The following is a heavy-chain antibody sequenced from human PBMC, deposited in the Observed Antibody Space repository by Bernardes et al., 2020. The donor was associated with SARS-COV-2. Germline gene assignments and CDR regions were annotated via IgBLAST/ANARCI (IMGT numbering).Heavy chain of an antibody. D-gene: IGHD3-10*01. Sequence: GSLRLSCAASGFTVNTNYINWVRQAPGKGPEWVSVSYLSGDKYYADSVRGRFTISRHNGENTVYLQMNSLTPEDQAVYYCARDAPEMIRGVRRHYFAMDLWGQGTTVTVSS. CDR2: SYLSGDK. J-gene: IGHJ6*02. CDR1: GFTVNTNY. CDR3: ARDAPEMIRGVRRHYFAMDL. V-gene: IGHV3-53*04.